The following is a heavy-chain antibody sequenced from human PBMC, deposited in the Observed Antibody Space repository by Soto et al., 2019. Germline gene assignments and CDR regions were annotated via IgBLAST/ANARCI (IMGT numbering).Heavy chain of an antibody. CDR2: IIPIFGTA. Sequence: SAEVSFKASGGTFSSYAISWVRQAPGQGLEWMGGIIPIFGTANYAQKFQGRVTITADESTSTAYMELSSLRSEDTAVYYCARDCSGGSCYAQYDYWGQGTLVTVSS. V-gene: IGHV1-69*13. CDR1: GGTFSSYA. D-gene: IGHD2-15*01. J-gene: IGHJ4*02. CDR3: ARDCSGGSCYAQYDY.